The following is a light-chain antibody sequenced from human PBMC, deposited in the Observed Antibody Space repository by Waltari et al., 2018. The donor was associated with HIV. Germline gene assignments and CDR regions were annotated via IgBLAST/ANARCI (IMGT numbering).Light chain of an antibody. J-gene: IGLJ1*01. CDR1: SSDVGAYKY. V-gene: IGLV2-14*01. CDR3: SSYTSAETVV. Sequence: QSALTQPASVSGSPGQSITISCTGPSSDVGAYKYVSWYHQHPDKVPKLIIYEVINRPSGVSNRFSGSKSGNTASLTISGLQTEDEADYYCSSYTSAETVVFGVGTRVTVL. CDR2: EVI.